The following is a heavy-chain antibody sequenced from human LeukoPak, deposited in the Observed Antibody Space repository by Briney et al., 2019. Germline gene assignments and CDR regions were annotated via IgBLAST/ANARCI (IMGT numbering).Heavy chain of an antibody. V-gene: IGHV4-39*01. Sequence: PSETLSLTCTVSGGSIRSSYYYWGWIRQPPGKGLEWIGSIYDSGSTYYSPSLKSRVTISVDTSKNQFSLKLSSVTAADTAVYYCARRKRSGSYSYWGQGTLVTVSS. D-gene: IGHD1-26*01. CDR3: ARRKRSGSYSY. J-gene: IGHJ4*02. CDR2: IYDSGST. CDR1: GGSIRSSYYY.